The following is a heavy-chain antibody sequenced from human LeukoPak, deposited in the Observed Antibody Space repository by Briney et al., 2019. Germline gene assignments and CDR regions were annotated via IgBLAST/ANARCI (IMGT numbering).Heavy chain of an antibody. D-gene: IGHD3-22*01. Sequence: GGSLRLSCAASGFTFSSYAMSWVRQAPGKGLEWVSAISGSGGSTYYADSVKGRFTISRDNSKNTLYLQMNSLRAEDTAVYYCARDYSSGYRGGFDYWGQGTLVTVSS. CDR3: ARDYSSGYRGGFDY. CDR1: GFTFSSYA. J-gene: IGHJ4*02. V-gene: IGHV3-23*01. CDR2: ISGSGGST.